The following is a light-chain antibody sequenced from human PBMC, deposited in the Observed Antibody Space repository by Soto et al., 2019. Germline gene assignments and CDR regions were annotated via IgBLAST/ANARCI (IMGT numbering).Light chain of an antibody. CDR1: QSVSSSY. V-gene: IGKV3-20*01. J-gene: IGKJ4*01. CDR2: GAS. Sequence: EIVLTQSPGTLSLSPGEIATLSCRASQSVSSSYLAWYQQKPGQDPRLLIYGASSRATGIPDRFSGSGSGTDFTLTISRLEPEDFAVYYCHQYDSSPLTFGGGPKVEIK. CDR3: HQYDSSPLT.